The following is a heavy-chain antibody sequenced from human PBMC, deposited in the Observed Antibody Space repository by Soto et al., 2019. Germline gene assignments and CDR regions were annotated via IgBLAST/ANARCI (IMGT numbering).Heavy chain of an antibody. J-gene: IGHJ2*01. CDR3: TTDKAPGYFDL. Sequence: LSLTCAASGFTFSNAWMSWVRQAPGKGLEWVGRIKSKTDGGTTDYAAPVKGRFTISRDDSKNTLYLQMNSLKTEDTAVYYCTTDKAPGYFDLWGRGTLVTVSS. V-gene: IGHV3-15*01. CDR2: IKSKTDGGTT. CDR1: GFTFSNAW.